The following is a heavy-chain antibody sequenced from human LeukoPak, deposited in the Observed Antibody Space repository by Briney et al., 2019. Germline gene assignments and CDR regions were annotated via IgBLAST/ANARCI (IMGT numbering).Heavy chain of an antibody. CDR1: GFSFSSFG. J-gene: IGHJ5*02. CDR2: IRSDGRNT. D-gene: IGHD5-18*01. CDR3: AKDRPIQGGFDP. Sequence: GSLRLSCAASGFSFSSFGMLWVRQAPGKGPQWVAFIRSDGRNTYYADSVQGRFTASRDNSKNTLFLQMNSLRPEDTAVYYCAKDRPIQGGFDPWGQGTPVTVSS. V-gene: IGHV3-30*02.